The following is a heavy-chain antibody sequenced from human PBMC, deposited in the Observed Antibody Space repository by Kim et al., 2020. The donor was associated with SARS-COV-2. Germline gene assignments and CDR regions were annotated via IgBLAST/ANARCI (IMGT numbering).Heavy chain of an antibody. CDR3: AVWGGSGLDPNFDF. Sequence: ASVKVSCKASGYIFSDYYLHWVRQAPGQGFEWMGWIYPKTGVTNYSQKFQDRVSLTRDTSLSTGYMDLSGLSSDDTAIYLCAVWGGSGLDPNFDFWGQG. D-gene: IGHD3-16*01. V-gene: IGHV1-2*02. CDR2: IYPKTGVT. CDR1: GYIFSDYY. J-gene: IGHJ4*02.